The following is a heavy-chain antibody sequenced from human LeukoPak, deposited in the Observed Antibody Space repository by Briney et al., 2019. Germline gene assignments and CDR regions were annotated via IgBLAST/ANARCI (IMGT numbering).Heavy chain of an antibody. CDR1: GFTFSSYG. CDR2: IWYDGSNK. CDR3: AKAGSPHYYYYYMDV. J-gene: IGHJ6*03. Sequence: GRSLRLSCAASGFTFSSYGIHWVRQAPGKGLEWVAVIWYDGSNKYYADSVKGRFTISRDNSKNTLYLQMNSLRAEDTAVYYCAKAGSPHYYYYYMDVWGKGTTVTVSS. V-gene: IGHV3-33*06.